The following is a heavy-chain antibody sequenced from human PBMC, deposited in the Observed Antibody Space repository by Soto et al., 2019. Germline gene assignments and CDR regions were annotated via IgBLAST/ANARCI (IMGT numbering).Heavy chain of an antibody. J-gene: IGHJ4*02. CDR1: GFTFSNAW. CDR2: TKSKTDGGTT. Sequence: PGGSLRLSCAASGFTFSNAWMNWVRQAPGKGLEWVGRTKSKTDGGTTDYAAPVKGRFTISRDDSKNTLYLQMNSLKTEDTAVYYCTTDGLVYVVAADYWGQGTLVTVSS. D-gene: IGHD2-15*01. V-gene: IGHV3-15*07. CDR3: TTDGLVYVVAADY.